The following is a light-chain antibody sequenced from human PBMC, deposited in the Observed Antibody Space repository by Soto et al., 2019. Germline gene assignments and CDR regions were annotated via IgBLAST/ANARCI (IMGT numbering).Light chain of an antibody. V-gene: IGKV1-33*01. Sequence: DIQMTQSPSSLSASLGDRVTITCQASRDIGQFLKWFQEKPGKAPKLLIYDASNLQTGVASRFSGSGSGTDFTFTITNLQPEYFATYYCQRYDSLPPTFGQGTRLEIK. CDR3: QRYDSLPPT. J-gene: IGKJ5*01. CDR2: DAS. CDR1: RDIGQF.